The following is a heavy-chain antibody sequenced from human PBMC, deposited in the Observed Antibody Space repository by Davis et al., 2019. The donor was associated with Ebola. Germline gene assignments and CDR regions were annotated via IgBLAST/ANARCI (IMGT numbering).Heavy chain of an antibody. CDR1: GYTFTGYY. V-gene: IGHV1-2*02. Sequence: ASVKVSCKASGYTFTGYYMHWVRQAPGQGLEWMGWINPNSGGTNYAQKFQGRVTMTRDTSISTAYMELSRLRSDDTAVYYCARGTARNWNDFVATLGGPYWGQGTLVTVSS. CDR3: ARGTARNWNDFVATLGGPY. J-gene: IGHJ4*02. D-gene: IGHD1-20*01. CDR2: INPNSGGT.